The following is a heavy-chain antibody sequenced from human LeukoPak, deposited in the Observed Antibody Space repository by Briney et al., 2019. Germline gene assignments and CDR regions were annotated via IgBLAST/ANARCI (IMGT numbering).Heavy chain of an antibody. D-gene: IGHD3-10*01. J-gene: IGHJ6*02. CDR2: ISGSGDST. CDR1: GFTFSTYA. V-gene: IGHV3-23*01. Sequence: SGGSLRLSCAVSGFTFSTYAMRWVRQAPGKGLEWVSSISGSGDSTNYADSVKGRFTISRDNAKNSLYLQMNSLRAEDTAVYYCARGAMVRGVRYGMDVWGQGATVTVSS. CDR3: ARGAMVRGVRYGMDV.